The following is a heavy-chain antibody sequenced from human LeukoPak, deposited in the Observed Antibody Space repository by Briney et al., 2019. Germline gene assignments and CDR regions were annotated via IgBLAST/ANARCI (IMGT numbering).Heavy chain of an antibody. V-gene: IGHV4-30-4*08. J-gene: IGHJ5*02. CDR2: IYYSGST. CDR3: ARDYGCVHP. CDR1: TFGDFG. D-gene: IGHD3-16*01. Sequence: TFGDFGLNWFRQAPGKGLEWIGYIYYSGSTYYNPSLKSRVTISVDTSKNQFSLKLSSVTAADTAVYYCARDYGCVHPWGQGTLVTVSS.